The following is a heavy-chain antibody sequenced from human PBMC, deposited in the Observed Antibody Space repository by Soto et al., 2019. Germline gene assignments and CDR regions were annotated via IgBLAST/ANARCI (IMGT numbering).Heavy chain of an antibody. D-gene: IGHD3-3*01. CDR1: GDSINSGAYY. V-gene: IGHV4-31*10. CDR2: IYTDGGT. CDR3: ARGLTEWPNDY. Sequence: SETLSLTCTVSGDSINSGAYYWTWIRQHPGKGLEWIGCIYTDGGTHYSPAPKNRVTISLEPSKHHFPLRLNPVTAGDTATYFCARGLTEWPNDYWAHGTLVPASA. J-gene: IGHJ4*01.